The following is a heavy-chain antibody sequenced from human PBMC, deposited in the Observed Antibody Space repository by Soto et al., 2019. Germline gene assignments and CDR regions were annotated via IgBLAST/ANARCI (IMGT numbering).Heavy chain of an antibody. CDR3: AIARVADAALDH. CDR1: GFIFSNNG. J-gene: IGHJ4*02. D-gene: IGHD6-6*01. CDR2: MSYDGSAK. Sequence: GGSLRLSCAGSGFIFSNNGMHWVRQAPGKGLEWVAFMSYDGSAKFYADSVKGRFTISRDNSKSTLFLHMSNLRAEDTAMYYCAIARVADAALDHWGQGTLVTVS. V-gene: IGHV3-30*02.